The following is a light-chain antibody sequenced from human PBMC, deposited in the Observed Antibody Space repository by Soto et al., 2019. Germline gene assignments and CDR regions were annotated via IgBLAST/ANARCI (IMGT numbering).Light chain of an antibody. J-gene: IGLJ1*01. CDR1: SSDVGKYNL. CDR2: QGS. CDR3: CAYATSYTYV. Sequence: QSALTQPASVSGSPGQSITISCTGTSSDVGKYNLVSWYQQHPGKAPKVMILQGSKRPSGVSNRFSGSKFGNTASLTISGLQAEDEADYYCCAYATSYTYVFGPGTKVTVL. V-gene: IGLV2-23*01.